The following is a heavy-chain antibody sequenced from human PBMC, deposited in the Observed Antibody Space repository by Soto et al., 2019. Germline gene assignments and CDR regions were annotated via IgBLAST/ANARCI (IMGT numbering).Heavy chain of an antibody. Sequence: GGSLRLSCAASGFTVSSNYMSWVRQAPGKGLEWVSVIYSGGSTYYADSVKGRFTISRDNSKITLYLQMNSLRVEDTAAYYGARGSVGATTSYYYGRDVWGQGTTVTVSS. V-gene: IGHV3-66*01. D-gene: IGHD1-26*01. CDR2: IYSGGST. CDR1: GFTVSSNY. J-gene: IGHJ6*02. CDR3: ARGSVGATTSYYYGRDV.